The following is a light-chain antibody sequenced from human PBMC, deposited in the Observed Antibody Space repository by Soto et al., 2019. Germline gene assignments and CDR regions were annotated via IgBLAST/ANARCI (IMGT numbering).Light chain of an antibody. V-gene: IGKV3-15*01. J-gene: IGKJ1*01. CDR2: GAS. CDR3: QQYFEWPPMT. Sequence: EIVLTQSPATLSLFPGERATLSCRASQSVSSYLAWYQQKPGQAPRLLISGASTRAAGISDRFRGSGSGTEFTLTISSLRSEDSAIYYCQQYFEWPPMTFGQGTKVDIK. CDR1: QSVSSY.